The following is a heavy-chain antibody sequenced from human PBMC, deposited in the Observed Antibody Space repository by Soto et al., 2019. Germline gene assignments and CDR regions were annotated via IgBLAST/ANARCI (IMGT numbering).Heavy chain of an antibody. V-gene: IGHV3-33*01. CDR1: GFTFSSYG. Sequence: GGSLRLSCAASGFTFSSYGMHWVRQAPGKGLEWVAVIWYDGSNKYYADSVKGRFTISRDNSKNTLYLQMNSLRAEDTAVYYCARDSEQLVLVIDYWGQGTLVTVSS. J-gene: IGHJ4*02. CDR2: IWYDGSNK. D-gene: IGHD6-13*01. CDR3: ARDSEQLVLVIDY.